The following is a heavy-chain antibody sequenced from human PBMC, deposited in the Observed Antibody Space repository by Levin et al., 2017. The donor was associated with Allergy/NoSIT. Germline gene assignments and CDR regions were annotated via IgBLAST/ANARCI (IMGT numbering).Heavy chain of an antibody. CDR3: AREVKDCSSTSCYDWFDP. J-gene: IGHJ5*02. D-gene: IGHD2-2*01. Sequence: SCAASGFTFSSYSMNWVRQAPGKGLEWVSSISSSSSYIYYADSVKGRFTISRDNAKNSLYLQMNSLRAEDTAVYYCAREVKDCSSTSCYDWFDPWGQGTLVTVSS. V-gene: IGHV3-21*01. CDR2: ISSSSSYI. CDR1: GFTFSSYS.